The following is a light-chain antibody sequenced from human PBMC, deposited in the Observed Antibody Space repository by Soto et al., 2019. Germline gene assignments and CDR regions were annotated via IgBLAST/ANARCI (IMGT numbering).Light chain of an antibody. V-gene: IGKV3-20*01. CDR1: QSFSSSY. J-gene: IGKJ3*01. CDR3: QHYGSALFT. Sequence: EIVLTQSPGTLSLSPGERATLSCRASQSFSSSYLAWYQQKPGQAPRLLIYGASIRATGIPDRFSGSGSGTDFTLTISSLEPEDFSVYYCQHYGSALFTFGPGTKVDVK. CDR2: GAS.